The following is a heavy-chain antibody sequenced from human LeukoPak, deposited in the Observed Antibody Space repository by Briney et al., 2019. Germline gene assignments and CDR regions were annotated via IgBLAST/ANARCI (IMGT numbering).Heavy chain of an antibody. CDR1: GFGFDEYG. D-gene: IGHD2-15*01. J-gene: IGHJ4*02. Sequence: PGGSLRLSCAASGFGFDEYGMHWVRQVPGKGLEWVSGISWDSGRIGYADFVRGRFTITRDNAKKSLYLQMNSLRAEDTALYYCAKVGGYCSGATCNYFDSWGQGTLVTVSS. CDR2: ISWDSGRI. CDR3: AKVGGYCSGATCNYFDS. V-gene: IGHV3-9*01.